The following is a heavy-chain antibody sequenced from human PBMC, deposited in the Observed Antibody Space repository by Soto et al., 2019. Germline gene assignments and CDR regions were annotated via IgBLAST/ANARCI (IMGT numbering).Heavy chain of an antibody. CDR1: GGSISSGGYS. J-gene: IGHJ5*02. CDR3: ARAYCSGGSCYRLGFDP. D-gene: IGHD2-15*01. Sequence: QLQLQESGSGLVKPSQTLSLTCAVSGGSISSGGYSWSWIRQPPGKGLEWIGYIYHSGSTYYHPSLKSRVTLSVDRSKNQFSLKLSSVTAADTAVYYCARAYCSGGSCYRLGFDPWGQGTLVTVSS. CDR2: IYHSGST. V-gene: IGHV4-30-2*01.